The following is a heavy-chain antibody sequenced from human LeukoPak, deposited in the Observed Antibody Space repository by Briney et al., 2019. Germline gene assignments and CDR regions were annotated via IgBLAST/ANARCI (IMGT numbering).Heavy chain of an antibody. Sequence: GGSLRLSCAASGFTFSNAYMSWVRQAPGKGLEWVGRIKSKTDGGTADYAAPVKGRFTISRDDSKNTLYLQMNSLKTEDTAVYYCTTRTGEVMGEDWFDPWGQGTLVTVSS. D-gene: IGHD7-27*01. V-gene: IGHV3-15*01. CDR2: IKSKTDGGTA. J-gene: IGHJ5*02. CDR3: TTRTGEVMGEDWFDP. CDR1: GFTFSNAY.